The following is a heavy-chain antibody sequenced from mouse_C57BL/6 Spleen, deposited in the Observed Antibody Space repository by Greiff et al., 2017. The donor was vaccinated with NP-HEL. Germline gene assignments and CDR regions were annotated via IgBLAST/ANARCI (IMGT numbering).Heavy chain of an antibody. CDR1: GYAFSSSW. CDR2: IYPGDGDT. D-gene: IGHD3-2*02. CDR3: APTAQATYYFDY. V-gene: IGHV1-82*01. Sequence: QVQLKESGPELVKPGASVKISCKASGYAFSSSWMNWVKQRPGKGLEWIGRIYPGDGDTNYNGKFKGKATLTADKSSSTAYMQLSSLTSEDSAVYFCAPTAQATYYFDYWGQGTTLTVSS. J-gene: IGHJ2*01.